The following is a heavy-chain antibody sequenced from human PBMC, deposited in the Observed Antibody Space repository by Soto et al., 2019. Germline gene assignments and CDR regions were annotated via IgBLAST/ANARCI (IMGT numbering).Heavy chain of an antibody. CDR3: ARGPAAALGYYGMDV. J-gene: IGHJ6*02. D-gene: IGHD6-13*01. V-gene: IGHV1-69*13. Sequence: ASVKVSCKASGGTFSSYAISWVRQAPGQGLEWMGGIIPIFGTANYAQKFQGRVTITADESTSTAYMELSSLRSEDTAVYYCARGPAAALGYYGMDVWGQGTTVTVSS. CDR1: GGTFSSYA. CDR2: IIPIFGTA.